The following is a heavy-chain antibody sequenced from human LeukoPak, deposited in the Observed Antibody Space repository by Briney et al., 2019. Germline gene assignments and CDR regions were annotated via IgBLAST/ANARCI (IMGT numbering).Heavy chain of an antibody. J-gene: IGHJ3*02. CDR1: GGSISSGGYY. Sequence: PSETLSPTCTVSGGSISSGGYYWSWIRQHPGKGLEWIGYIYYSGSTYYNPSLKSRVTISVDTSKNQFSLKLSSVTAADTAVYYCARAALRKYYYDSSGLNDAFDIWGQGTMVTVSS. V-gene: IGHV4-31*03. CDR2: IYYSGST. D-gene: IGHD3-22*01. CDR3: ARAALRKYYYDSSGLNDAFDI.